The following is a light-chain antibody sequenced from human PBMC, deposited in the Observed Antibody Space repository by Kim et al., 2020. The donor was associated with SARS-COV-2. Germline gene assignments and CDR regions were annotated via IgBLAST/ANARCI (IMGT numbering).Light chain of an antibody. CDR2: GAS. V-gene: IGKV3-20*01. Sequence: ETVLTQSPGTLSLSLGERATLSCRASQSVSGSYLAWYQQKPGQAPRLLIYGASNRATGIPDRFSGSGSGTDFTLTISRLEPEDFAVYYCQQYGSSPPWTFGQGTKVDIK. CDR3: QQYGSSPPWT. CDR1: QSVSGSY. J-gene: IGKJ1*01.